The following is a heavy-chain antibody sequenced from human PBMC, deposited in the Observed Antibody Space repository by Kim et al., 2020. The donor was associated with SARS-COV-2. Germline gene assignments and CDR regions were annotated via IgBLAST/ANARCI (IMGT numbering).Heavy chain of an antibody. Sequence: GGSLRLSCAASGFTFSSYAMHWVRQAPGKGLEWVAVISYDGSNKYYADSVKGRFTISRDNSKNTLYLQMNSLRAEDTAVYYCARVDRTYYYGSGSYYYYYYGMDVWGQGTTVTVSS. V-gene: IGHV3-30*04. J-gene: IGHJ6*02. D-gene: IGHD3-10*01. CDR3: ARVDRTYYYGSGSYYYYYYGMDV. CDR1: GFTFSSYA. CDR2: ISYDGSNK.